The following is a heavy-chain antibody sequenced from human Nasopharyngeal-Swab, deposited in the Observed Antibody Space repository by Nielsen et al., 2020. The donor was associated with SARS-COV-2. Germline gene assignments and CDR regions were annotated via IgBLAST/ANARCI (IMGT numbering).Heavy chain of an antibody. V-gene: IGHV5-51*01. CDR2: IHPGDSDT. Sequence: KVSCKGSGYSFTSYWIGWVRQMPGKGLEWMGIIHPGDSDTRYSPSFQGQVTISADKSISTAYLQWSSLKASDTAMYYCARHGVRGAGGWFYYFDYWGQGTLVTVSS. D-gene: IGHD6-19*01. CDR3: ARHGVRGAGGWFYYFDY. CDR1: GYSFTSYW. J-gene: IGHJ4*02.